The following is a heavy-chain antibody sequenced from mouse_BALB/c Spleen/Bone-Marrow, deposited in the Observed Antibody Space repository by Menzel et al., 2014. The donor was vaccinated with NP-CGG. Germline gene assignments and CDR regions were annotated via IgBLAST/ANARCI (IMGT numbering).Heavy chain of an antibody. V-gene: IGHV5-6-5*01. CDR2: ISSGGST. CDR3: ARGGFRGLDY. J-gene: IGHJ2*01. Sequence: DVKLVESGGGLVKPGGSLKLSCAASGFTFSSYAMSWVRQSPEKRLEWVASISSGGSTYYPDSVKGRFTISRDNARNILYLQMSSLRSEDTAMYYCARGGFRGLDYWGQGTTLTVSS. CDR1: GFTFSSYA.